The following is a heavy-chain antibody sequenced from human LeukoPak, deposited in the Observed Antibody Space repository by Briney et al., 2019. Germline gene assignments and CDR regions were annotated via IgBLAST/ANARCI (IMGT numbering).Heavy chain of an antibody. D-gene: IGHD1-7*01. V-gene: IGHV3-74*01. CDR3: ATAGNYRFDY. CDR2: INSDGSST. CDR1: GFTFSSYA. Sequence: GGSLTLSCAASGFTFSSYAMSWVRHAPGKGLVWVSRINSDGSSTNYADSVKGRFTISRDNAKNTLYLQMNSLRAEDTAVYYCATAGNYRFDYWGQGTLVTVSS. J-gene: IGHJ4*02.